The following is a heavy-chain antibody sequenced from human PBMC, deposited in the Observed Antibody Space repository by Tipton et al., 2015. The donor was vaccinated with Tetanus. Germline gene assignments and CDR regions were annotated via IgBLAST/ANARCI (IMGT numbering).Heavy chain of an antibody. D-gene: IGHD2-21*02. Sequence: TLSLTCTVSGGSINSGTFYWDWIRQTPGKGLEWIGNIYYNGNTLQNPSLKSRVTMSLDKSKNQFSLKLRSVTAADTAVYYCARTADNWFDPWGQGTLVTVSS. J-gene: IGHJ5*02. CDR2: IYYNGNT. CDR3: ARTADNWFDP. V-gene: IGHV4-39*01. CDR1: GGSINSGTFY.